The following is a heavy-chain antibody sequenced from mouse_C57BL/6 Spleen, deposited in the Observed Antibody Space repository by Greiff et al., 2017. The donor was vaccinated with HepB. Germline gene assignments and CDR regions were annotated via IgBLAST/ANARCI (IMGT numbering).Heavy chain of an antibody. V-gene: IGHV1-80*01. CDR3: ARGGELWSFDY. Sequence: QVQLKQSGAELVKPGASVKISCKASGYAFSSYWMNWVKQRPGKGLEWIGQIYPGDGDTNYNGKFKGKATLTADKSSSTAYMQLSSLTSEDSAVYFCARGGELWSFDYWGQGTTLTVSS. CDR2: IYPGDGDT. J-gene: IGHJ2*01. CDR1: GYAFSSYW. D-gene: IGHD1-1*02.